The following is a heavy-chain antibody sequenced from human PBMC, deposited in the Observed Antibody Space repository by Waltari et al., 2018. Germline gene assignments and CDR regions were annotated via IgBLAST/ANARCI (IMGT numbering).Heavy chain of an antibody. V-gene: IGHV4-39*07. CDR1: GGSISSSIYY. Sequence: QLQLQESGPGLVKPSETLSLTCTVSGGSISSSIYYWGWIRQPPGKGLEWIGSIYYSGSTYYNPSLKSRVTISVDTSKNQFSLKLSSVTAADTAVYYCARWRGSGFDYWGQGTLVTVSS. D-gene: IGHD1-26*01. J-gene: IGHJ4*02. CDR3: ARWRGSGFDY. CDR2: IYYSGST.